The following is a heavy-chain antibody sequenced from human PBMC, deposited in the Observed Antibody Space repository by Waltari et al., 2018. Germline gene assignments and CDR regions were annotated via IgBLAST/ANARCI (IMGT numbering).Heavy chain of an antibody. V-gene: IGHV4-38-2*01. CDR1: GYSISSGYY. CDR3: ARLHTAAGTGIDY. Sequence: QVQLQESGPGLVKPSETLSLTCAVSGYSISSGYYWGWIRQPPGKGLEWIGSIYHSGGTYYNPSLKMRVTISVDTSKNQFSLKLSSVTAADTAVYYCARLHTAAGTGIDYWGQGTLVTVSS. CDR2: IYHSGGT. D-gene: IGHD6-13*01. J-gene: IGHJ4*02.